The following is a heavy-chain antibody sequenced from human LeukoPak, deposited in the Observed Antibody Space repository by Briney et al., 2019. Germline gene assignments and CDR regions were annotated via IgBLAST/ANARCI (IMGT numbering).Heavy chain of an antibody. CDR3: ATTYGSGSYYNPYPPQVDY. Sequence: PGGSLRLSCAASGFTFSSYWMQWVRQAPGKGLEYVSAISSNGGSTYYANSVKGRFTISRDNSKNTLYLQMNSLRAEDTAVYYCATTYGSGSYYNPYPPQVDYWGQGTLVTVSS. J-gene: IGHJ4*02. D-gene: IGHD3-10*01. CDR2: ISSNGGST. CDR1: GFTFSSYW. V-gene: IGHV3-64*01.